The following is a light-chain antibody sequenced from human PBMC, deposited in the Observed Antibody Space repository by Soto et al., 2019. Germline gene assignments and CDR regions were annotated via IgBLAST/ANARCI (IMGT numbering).Light chain of an antibody. Sequence: QSVLTRPAALSGSAVESITICCSGTRSDIGSYNYVAWYQQFPGKTPKILIYGVSNRPSGVSSRFSGSKSGNTASLTISGLQAEDEADYYCISYTGSSTSYVFGSGTKVTVL. CDR1: RSDIGSYNY. CDR3: ISYTGSSTSYV. V-gene: IGLV2-14*01. CDR2: GVS. J-gene: IGLJ1*01.